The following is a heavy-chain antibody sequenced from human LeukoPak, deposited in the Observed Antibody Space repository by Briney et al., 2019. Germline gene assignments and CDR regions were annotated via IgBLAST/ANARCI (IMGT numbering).Heavy chain of an antibody. CDR3: ARDSTTRLRYFDWLPLGAFDI. V-gene: IGHV1-2*02. J-gene: IGHJ3*02. Sequence: ASVKVSCKASGYTFTGYYMHWVRQAPGQGLEWMGWINPNSGGTNYAQKFQGRVTMTRDTSISTAYMELSRLRSDDTAVYYCARDSTTRLRYFDWLPLGAFDIWGQGTMVTVSS. CDR2: INPNSGGT. D-gene: IGHD3-9*01. CDR1: GYTFTGYY.